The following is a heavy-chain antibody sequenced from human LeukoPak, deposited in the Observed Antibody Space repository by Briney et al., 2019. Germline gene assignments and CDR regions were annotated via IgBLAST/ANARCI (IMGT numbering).Heavy chain of an antibody. Sequence: GSLRLSCAASGFTFSDYYMSWIRQAPGKGLEWVANIKQDGSEKYYVDSVKGRFTISRDNAKNSLYLQMNSLRAEDTAVYYCARDQQLADYWGQGTLVTVSS. J-gene: IGHJ4*02. CDR3: ARDQQLADY. D-gene: IGHD6-13*01. CDR2: IKQDGSEK. CDR1: GFTFSDYY. V-gene: IGHV3-7*03.